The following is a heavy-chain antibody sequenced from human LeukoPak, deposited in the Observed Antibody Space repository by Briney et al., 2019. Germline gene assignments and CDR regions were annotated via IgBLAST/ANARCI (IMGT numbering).Heavy chain of an antibody. CDR2: IKSKTDGGTT. J-gene: IGHJ5*02. Sequence: GGSLRLSCTASTFSFSTAWMTWVRQAPGKGLAWIGRIKSKTDGGTTDYAAPVKGRFTISRDDSKNTVYLRMNSLKTEDTAVYYCTTDEGGPWGQGTLVTVSS. CDR3: TTDEGGP. D-gene: IGHD3-16*01. CDR1: TFSFSTAW. V-gene: IGHV3-15*01.